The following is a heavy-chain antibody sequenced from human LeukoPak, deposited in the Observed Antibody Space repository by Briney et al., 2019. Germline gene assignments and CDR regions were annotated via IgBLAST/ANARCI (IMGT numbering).Heavy chain of an antibody. D-gene: IGHD5-18*01. J-gene: IGHJ4*02. CDR3: ARRGYSLPPYYFDY. CDR2: IKQDGSEK. CDR1: GFTFSSYW. V-gene: IGHV3-7*01. Sequence: GGSLRFSCAASGFTFSSYWMSWVRQAPGKGLEWVANIKQDGSEKYYVDSVKGRFTISRDNAKNSLYLQMNSLRAEDTAVYYCARRGYSLPPYYFDYWGQGTLVTVSS.